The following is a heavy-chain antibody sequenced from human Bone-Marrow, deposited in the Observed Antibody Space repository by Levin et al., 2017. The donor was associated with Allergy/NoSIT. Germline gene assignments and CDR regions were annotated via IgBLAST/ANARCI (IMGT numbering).Heavy chain of an antibody. J-gene: IGHJ4*02. Sequence: PGGSLRLSCTVSGFSTSDKYMSWVRQAPGEGLEWVSLIYTGSKTSYADSVRGRFIISRDNSKNTVYLQMNSLRAEDTATYYCARSWADSFDFWGGWPLFYFDSWSQGNLVTVSS. CDR1: GFSTSDKY. CDR3: ARSWADSFDFWGGWPLFYFDS. CDR2: IYTGSKT. D-gene: IGHD3-3*01. V-gene: IGHV3-53*01.